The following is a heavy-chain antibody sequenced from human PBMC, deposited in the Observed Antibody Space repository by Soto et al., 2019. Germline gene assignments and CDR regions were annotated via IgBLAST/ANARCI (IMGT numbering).Heavy chain of an antibody. CDR3: AKNPGYYYDSTGYHFDY. D-gene: IGHD3-22*01. J-gene: IGHJ4*02. CDR2: ISYGGGTT. V-gene: IGHV3-23*01. CDR1: EFNIISYT. Sequence: PGVPLRLSCAVSEFNIISYTMSWILKAPGKGLEWVSAISYGGGTTYYADSVKGRFTISRDNSKNTLYLQMNSLRAEDTAVYYCAKNPGYYYDSTGYHFDYWGQGALVTVSS.